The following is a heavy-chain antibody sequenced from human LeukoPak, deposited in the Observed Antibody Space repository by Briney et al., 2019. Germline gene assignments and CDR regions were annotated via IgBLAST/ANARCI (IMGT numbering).Heavy chain of an antibody. Sequence: GGSLRLSCAASGFTFSSYSMNWVRQAPGKGLEWVSYISSSSSTIYYADSVKGRFTISRDNAKNSLYLQMNSLRAEDTALYYCARDRWYGGGYYYYMDVWGKGTTVTVSS. J-gene: IGHJ6*03. CDR1: GFTFSSYS. CDR2: ISSSSSTI. D-gene: IGHD2-15*01. CDR3: ARDRWYGGGYYYYMDV. V-gene: IGHV3-48*01.